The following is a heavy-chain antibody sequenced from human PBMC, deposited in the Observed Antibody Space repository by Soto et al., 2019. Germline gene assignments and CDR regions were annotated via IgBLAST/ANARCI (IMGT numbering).Heavy chain of an antibody. CDR1: GGSISSSSYY. V-gene: IGHV4-39*01. D-gene: IGHD5-12*01. CDR2: IYYSGST. CDR3: ARHESPNPIVATTGIDY. Sequence: SETLSLTCTVSGGSISSSSYYWGWIRQPPGKGLEWIGSIYYSGSTYYNPSLKSRVTISVDTSKNQFSLKLSSVTAADTAVYYCARHESPNPIVATTGIDYWGQGTLVTVSS. J-gene: IGHJ4*02.